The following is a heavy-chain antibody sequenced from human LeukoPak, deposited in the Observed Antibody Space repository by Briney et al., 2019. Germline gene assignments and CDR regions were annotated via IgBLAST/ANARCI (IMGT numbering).Heavy chain of an antibody. CDR2: ISGSGGST. CDR3: AKALGWRCSGGSCSRSPWFDP. CDR1: GFTVSSNY. V-gene: IGHV3-23*01. Sequence: SGGSLRLSCAASGFTVSSNYMSWVRQAPGKGLEWVSAISGSGGSTYYADSVKGRFTISRDNSKNTLYLQMNSLRAEDTAVYYCAKALGWRCSGGSCSRSPWFDPWGQGTLVTVSS. J-gene: IGHJ5*02. D-gene: IGHD2-15*01.